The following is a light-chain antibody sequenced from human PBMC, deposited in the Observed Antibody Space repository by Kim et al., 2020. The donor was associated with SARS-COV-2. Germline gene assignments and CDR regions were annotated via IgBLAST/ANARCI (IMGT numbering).Light chain of an antibody. V-gene: IGLV3-21*04. CDR1: NIESKI. CDR3: QVWDNTGDQYV. CDR2: NDR. J-gene: IGLJ1*01. Sequence: SYELTQPPSVSVAPGQTARISCGGGNIESKIVHWYQQQPGQAPVMVIYNDRDRPSGIPERFSGSNSGNSATLTIRRVEAGDEADYYCQVWDNTGDQYVFGSGTKVTVL.